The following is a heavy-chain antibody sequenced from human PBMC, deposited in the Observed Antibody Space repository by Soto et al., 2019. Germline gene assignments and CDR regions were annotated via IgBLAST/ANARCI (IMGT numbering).Heavy chain of an antibody. CDR3: ARLEGLATISYYFDF. CDR2: IYYRGNA. Sequence: SETLSLTCSVSDDSINSDKYYWGWIRRPPGKGLEWIGSIYYRGNAYYSPSLQTRVTISLDKSKSQFSLKLNSVTAADSAVYFCARLEGLATISYYFDFWGPGALVTVSS. CDR1: DDSINSDKYY. D-gene: IGHD3-9*01. V-gene: IGHV4-39*01. J-gene: IGHJ4*02.